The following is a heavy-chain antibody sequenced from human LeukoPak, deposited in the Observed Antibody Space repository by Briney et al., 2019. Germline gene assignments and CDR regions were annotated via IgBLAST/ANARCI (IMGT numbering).Heavy chain of an antibody. D-gene: IGHD6-13*01. V-gene: IGHV1-2*06. CDR1: GQSLTGYF. J-gene: IGHJ4*02. Sequence: ASVKVSCKASGQSLTGYFIHWVRQAPGQGLEWMGRINPNSGGTNYAQKFQGRVTMTRDTSISTAYMELSRLRSDDTAVYYCARDHPYSNNYDYWGQGTLVTVSS. CDR2: INPNSGGT. CDR3: ARDHPYSNNYDY.